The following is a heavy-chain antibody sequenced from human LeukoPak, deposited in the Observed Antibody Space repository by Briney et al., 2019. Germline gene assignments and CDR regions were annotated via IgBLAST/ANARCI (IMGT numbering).Heavy chain of an antibody. J-gene: IGHJ6*03. D-gene: IGHD1-26*01. CDR2: MNPNNGHT. V-gene: IGHV1-8*03. CDR1: GYTFTNYD. Sequence: ASVKVSCKASGYTFTNYDINWVRQATGQGLEWMGWMNPNNGHTGYAQKFQGRVTITADKSTTTAYMELSSLRSEDTALYYCVKRGGIVGATMGFDYYYYMDVWGKGTPVTVSS. CDR3: VKRGGIVGATMGFDYYYYMDV.